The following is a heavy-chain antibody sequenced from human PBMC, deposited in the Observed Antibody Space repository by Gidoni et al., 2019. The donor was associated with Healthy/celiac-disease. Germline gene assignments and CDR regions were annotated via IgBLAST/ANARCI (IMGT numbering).Heavy chain of an antibody. D-gene: IGHD1-26*01. V-gene: IGHV4-59*01. Sequence: QVQLQESGPGLVKPSETLSLTCTVSGGSISSYYWSWIRQPPGKGLEWIGYIYYSGSTNYNPSLKSRVTISVDTSKNQFSLKLSSVTAADTAVYYCARGRWEGAFDIWGQGTMVTVSS. CDR3: ARGRWEGAFDI. CDR1: GGSISSYY. CDR2: IYYSGST. J-gene: IGHJ3*02.